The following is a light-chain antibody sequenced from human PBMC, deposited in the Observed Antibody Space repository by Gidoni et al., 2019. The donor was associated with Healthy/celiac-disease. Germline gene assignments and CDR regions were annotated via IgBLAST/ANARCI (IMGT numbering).Light chain of an antibody. J-gene: IGKJ2*01. CDR3: QQYGSSPLYT. V-gene: IGKV3-20*01. CDR2: GAS. CDR1: QSVSSSY. Sequence: EIVLTQSPDTLSLSPGERATLSCRASQSVSSSYLGWYQQKPGQAPRLLNYGASSRAPSIPDRFSGSGSGTDFTLTISRLEPEDFAVYYCQQYGSSPLYTFGQGTKLEIK.